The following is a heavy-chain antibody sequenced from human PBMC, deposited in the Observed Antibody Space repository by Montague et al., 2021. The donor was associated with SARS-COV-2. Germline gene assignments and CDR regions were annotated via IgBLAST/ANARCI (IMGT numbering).Heavy chain of an antibody. J-gene: IGHJ4*02. D-gene: IGHD3-9*01. V-gene: IGHV4-39*01. Sequence: SETLSLTCSVSGGSFYSDNFFWGWIRQPPGKRLEWIGVISNGGXTXDXXXXKXRVTISVHTSRNQLSLNVNSVTAADTAVYYCARHRRYDVVTYYPDFWGQGILVTVSS. CDR1: GGSFYSDNFF. CDR3: ARHRRYDVVTYYPDF. CDR2: ISNGGXT.